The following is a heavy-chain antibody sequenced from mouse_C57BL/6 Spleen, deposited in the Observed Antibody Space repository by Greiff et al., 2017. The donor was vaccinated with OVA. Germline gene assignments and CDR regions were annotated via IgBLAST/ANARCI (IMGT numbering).Heavy chain of an antibody. CDR1: GYAFSSSW. CDR3: ASSCPITTVVAHYYAMDY. CDR2: IYPGDGDP. D-gene: IGHD1-1*01. V-gene: IGHV1-82*01. Sequence: VKLVESGPELVKPGASVKISCKASGYAFSSSWMNWVKQRPGKGLEWIGRIYPGDGDPNYNGKFKGKATLTADKSSSTAYMQLSSLTSEDSAVYFCASSCPITTVVAHYYAMDYWGQGTSVTVSS. J-gene: IGHJ4*01.